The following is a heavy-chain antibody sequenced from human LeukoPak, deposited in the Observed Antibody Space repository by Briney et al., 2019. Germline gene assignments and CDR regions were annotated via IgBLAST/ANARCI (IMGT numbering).Heavy chain of an antibody. CDR3: AKVTLDTAYCGGDCYPDV. CDR2: IRYDGSKK. D-gene: IGHD2-21*02. V-gene: IGHV3-30*02. J-gene: IGHJ6*04. CDR1: RVTFSTYG. Sequence: GGSLRLSCAASRVTFSTYGMHWVRQAPGKGLEWVAFIRYDGSKKYHVDSVKGRFTISRDNSKNTLYLQMNSLRPEDTAVYYCAKVTLDTAYCGGDCYPDVWGRGTTVTVSS.